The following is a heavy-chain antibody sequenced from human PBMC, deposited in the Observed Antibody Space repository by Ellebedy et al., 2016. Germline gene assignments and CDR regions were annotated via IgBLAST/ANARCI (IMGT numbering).Heavy chain of an antibody. CDR3: AKDLARGSSSWYPAYYYYGMDV. CDR2: INSDGTMT. Sequence: GESLKISXVASGFTFSTYWMHWVRQVPGKGLVWVSRINSDGTMTTYADSVKGRFTISRDNSKNTLYLQMNSLRAEDTAVYYCAKDLARGSSSWYPAYYYYGMDVWGQGTTVTVSS. CDR1: GFTFSTYW. V-gene: IGHV3-74*01. D-gene: IGHD6-13*01. J-gene: IGHJ6*02.